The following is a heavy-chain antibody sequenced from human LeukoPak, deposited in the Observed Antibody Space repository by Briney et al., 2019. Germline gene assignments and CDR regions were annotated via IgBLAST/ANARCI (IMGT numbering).Heavy chain of an antibody. CDR2: INPNSGGT. J-gene: IGHJ4*02. V-gene: IGHV1-2*06. CDR3: ARVFRGIAAAGSFDY. D-gene: IGHD6-13*01. CDR1: GYTCTGYY. Sequence: ASVKVSCKASGYTCTGYYMHWVRQAPGQGLEWMGRINPNSGGTNYAQKFQGRVTMTRDTSISTAYMELSRLTSDDTAVYYCARVFRGIAAAGSFDYWGQGTLVTVSS.